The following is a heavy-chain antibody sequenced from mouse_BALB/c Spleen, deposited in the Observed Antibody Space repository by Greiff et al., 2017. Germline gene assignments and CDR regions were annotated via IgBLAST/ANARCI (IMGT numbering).Heavy chain of an antibody. J-gene: IGHJ3*01. V-gene: IGHV1-69*02. CDR3: TRLETSGYLFAY. CDR2: IYPSDSYT. Sequence: QVQLQQSGAELVRPGASVKLSCKASGYTFTSYWINWVKQRPGQGLEWIGNIYPSDSYTNYNQKFKDKATLTVDKSSSTAYMQLSSPTSEDSAVYYCTRLETSGYLFAYWGQGTLVTVSA. D-gene: IGHD1-2*01. CDR1: GYTFTSYW.